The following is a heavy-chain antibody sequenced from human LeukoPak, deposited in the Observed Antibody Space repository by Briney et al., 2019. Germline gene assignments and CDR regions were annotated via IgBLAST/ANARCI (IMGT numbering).Heavy chain of an antibody. CDR2: ISTYNGNT. CDR3: ARDYSSGWPNFDY. J-gene: IGHJ4*02. CDR1: CYTFTSYG. V-gene: IGHV1-18*01. Sequence: ASVKVSCKASCYTFTSYGISWVRQAPGQGLEWMGWISTYNGNTNYAQKVQGRVTMTTDTSTSTAYMELRSLRSDDTAVYYCARDYSSGWPNFDYWGQGTLVTVSS. D-gene: IGHD6-19*01.